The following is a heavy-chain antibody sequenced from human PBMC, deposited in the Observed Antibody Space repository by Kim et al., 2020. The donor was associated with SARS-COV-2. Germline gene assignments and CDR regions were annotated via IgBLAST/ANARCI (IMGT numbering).Heavy chain of an antibody. V-gene: IGHV3-53*01. J-gene: IGHJ6*02. Sequence: GGSLRLSCAASGLTVSGYYMRWVRQAPGKGLEWVSDIYSGGSTFYADSAKGRFTISRDNYKNKVYLLKNSLSVADKAVFFCSRDRGGNGAVFVVWGHGT. D-gene: IGHD3-16*01. CDR1: GLTVSGYY. CDR3: SRDRGGNGAVFVV. CDR2: IYSGGST.